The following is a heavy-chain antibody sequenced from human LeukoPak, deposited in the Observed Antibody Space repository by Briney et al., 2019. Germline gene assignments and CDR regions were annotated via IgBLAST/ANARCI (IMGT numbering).Heavy chain of an antibody. J-gene: IGHJ4*02. D-gene: IGHD3-22*01. CDR3: AKSQSSGYYYWGY. CDR2: IGGSGGGA. V-gene: IGHV3-23*01. CDR1: GFTFSSKA. Sequence: GGSLRLSCAASGFTFSSKAMSWVRQAPGKGLEWVSRIGGSGGGADYADSVKGRFTISRDNSKNTLYLQMNSLRAEDTAVYYCAKSQSSGYYYWGYWGQGTLVTVSS.